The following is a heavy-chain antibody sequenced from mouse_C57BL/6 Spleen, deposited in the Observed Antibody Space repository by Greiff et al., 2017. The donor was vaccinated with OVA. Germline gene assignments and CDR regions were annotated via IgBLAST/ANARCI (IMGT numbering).Heavy chain of an antibody. D-gene: IGHD1-1*01. J-gene: IGHJ2*01. V-gene: IGHV1-81*01. Sequence: VQLQQSGAELARPGASVKLSCKASGYTFTSYGISWVKQRTGPGLEWIGEIYPRSGNTYYNEKFKGKATLTADKSSSTAYMELRSLTSEDSAVDFCARGATVVAGDYWGQGTTLTVSS. CDR1: GYTFTSYG. CDR3: ARGATVVAGDY. CDR2: IYPRSGNT.